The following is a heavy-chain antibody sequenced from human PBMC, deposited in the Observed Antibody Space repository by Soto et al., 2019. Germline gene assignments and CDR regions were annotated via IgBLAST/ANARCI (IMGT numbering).Heavy chain of an antibody. J-gene: IGHJ6*01. CDR1: DDSISSYY. CDR2: IYYSGSA. V-gene: IGHV4-59*01. CDR3: ARHRGFVIMLGETRYGLEV. Sequence: PSGTLSFTCAVSDDSISSYYWCCIRQRPGKGLEWIGYIYYSGSANYDPSLKSRVTISVDPSKNQFSLKLSPVTAADTAVYYCARHRGFVIMLGETRYGLEVWGRGTPVIGSA. D-gene: IGHD3-10*01.